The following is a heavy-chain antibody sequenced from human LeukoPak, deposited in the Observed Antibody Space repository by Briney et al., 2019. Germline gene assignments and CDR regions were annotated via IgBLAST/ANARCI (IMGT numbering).Heavy chain of an antibody. CDR3: AKVVWFGEFHPPYFDY. CDR1: GGSISSSSYY. D-gene: IGHD3-10*01. J-gene: IGHJ4*02. Sequence: PSETLSLTCTVSGGSISSSSYYWGWIRQAPGKGLEWVSAISGSGGSTYYADSVKGRLTISRDNSKNTLYLQMNSLRAEDTAVYYCAKVVWFGEFHPPYFDYWGQGTLVTVSS. V-gene: IGHV3-23*01. CDR2: ISGSGGST.